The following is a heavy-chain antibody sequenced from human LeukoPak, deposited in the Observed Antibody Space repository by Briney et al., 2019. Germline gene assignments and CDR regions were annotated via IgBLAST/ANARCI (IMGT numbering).Heavy chain of an antibody. CDR2: IIPIFGTA. J-gene: IGHJ4*02. CDR1: GGTFSSYA. Sequence: SVKVSCKASGGTFSSYAISWVRPAPGQGREWMGGIIPIFGTANYAQKFQGRVTITADESTSTAYMELSSLRSEDTAVYYCARGYCSGGSCYREEYYFDYWGQGTLVTVSS. D-gene: IGHD2-15*01. CDR3: ARGYCSGGSCYREEYYFDY. V-gene: IGHV1-69*01.